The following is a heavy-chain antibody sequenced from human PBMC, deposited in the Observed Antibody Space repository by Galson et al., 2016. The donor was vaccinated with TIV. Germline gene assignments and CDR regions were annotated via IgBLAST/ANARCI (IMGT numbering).Heavy chain of an antibody. J-gene: IGHJ4*02. Sequence: SLRLSCAASGFTFSTYWMHWVRQVPGKGVMWVSRIDNDGSQTDYADSVRGRFTVSRDNSKNTLYLQMNSLRAEDTALYYCAKAAGSGSSWRFDYWGQGTPVTVSS. CDR3: AKAAGSGSSWRFDY. V-gene: IGHV3-74*01. CDR2: IDNDGSQT. D-gene: IGHD6-13*01. CDR1: GFTFSTYW.